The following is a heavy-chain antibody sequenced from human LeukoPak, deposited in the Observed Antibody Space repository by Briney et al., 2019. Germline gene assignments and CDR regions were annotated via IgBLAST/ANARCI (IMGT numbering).Heavy chain of an antibody. CDR2: ISGSGGST. CDR3: AKDSEYYDSSGYPNY. CDR1: GFTLSSYW. D-gene: IGHD3-22*01. V-gene: IGHV3-23*01. Sequence: GGSLRLSCAASGFTLSSYWMSWVRQAPGKGLEWVSAISGSGGSTYYADSVKGRFTISRDNSKNTLYLQMNSLRAEDTAVYYCAKDSEYYDSSGYPNYWGQGTLVTVSS. J-gene: IGHJ4*02.